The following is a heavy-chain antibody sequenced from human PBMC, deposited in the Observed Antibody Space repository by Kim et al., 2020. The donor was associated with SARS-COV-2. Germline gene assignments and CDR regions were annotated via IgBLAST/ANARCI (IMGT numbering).Heavy chain of an antibody. Sequence: GGSLRLSCAASGFTFSSYAMSWVRQAPGKGLEWVSAISGSGGSTYYADSVKGRFTISRDNSKNTLYLQMNSLRAEDTAVYYCAKGAQCSSTSCFPYYYYGMDVWGQGTTVTVSS. CDR1: GFTFSSYA. D-gene: IGHD2-2*01. CDR3: AKGAQCSSTSCFPYYYYGMDV. V-gene: IGHV3-23*01. CDR2: ISGSGGST. J-gene: IGHJ6*02.